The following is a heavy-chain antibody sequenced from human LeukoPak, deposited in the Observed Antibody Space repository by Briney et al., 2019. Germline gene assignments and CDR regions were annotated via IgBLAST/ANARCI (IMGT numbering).Heavy chain of an antibody. CDR1: GGSISSGSYY. D-gene: IGHD3-10*01. J-gene: IGHJ5*02. Sequence: SETLSLTCTVSGGSISSGSYYCGWVRHPPGKGLEWLGSSYHSGNTYYNPSLKSRVTLSVSTSKNQFSLKLSSVTAADTAVYYCAGSNYDNWFDPWGQGTLVSVSS. CDR3: AGSNYDNWFDP. CDR2: SYHSGNT. V-gene: IGHV4-39*01.